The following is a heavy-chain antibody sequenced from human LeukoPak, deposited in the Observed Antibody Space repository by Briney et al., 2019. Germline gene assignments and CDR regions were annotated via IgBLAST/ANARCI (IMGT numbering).Heavy chain of an antibody. CDR2: INHSGST. CDR3: ARGPVIRARTLGY. CDR1: GGSFSGYY. J-gene: IGHJ4*02. V-gene: IGHV4-34*01. Sequence: PSETLSLTCAVYGGSFSGYYWSWIRQPPGKGLEWIGEINHSGSTNYNPSLKSRVTISVDTSKNQFSLKLSSVTAADTAVYYCARGPVIRARTLGYWGQGTLVAVSS. D-gene: IGHD2-21*01.